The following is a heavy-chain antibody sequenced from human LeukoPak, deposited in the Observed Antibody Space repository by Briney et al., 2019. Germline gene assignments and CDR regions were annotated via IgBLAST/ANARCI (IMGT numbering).Heavy chain of an antibody. J-gene: IGHJ3*02. CDR3: ARDWRDSSGKFPNDAFDI. V-gene: IGHV3-48*03. CDR1: GFTFSSYE. D-gene: IGHD3-22*01. Sequence: GGSLRLSCAASGFTFSSYEMNWVRQAPGKGLEWVSYISSSGSTIYYADSVKGRFTISRDNAKNSLYLQMNSLRAEDTAVYYCARDWRDSSGKFPNDAFDIWGQGTMVAVSS. CDR2: ISSSGSTI.